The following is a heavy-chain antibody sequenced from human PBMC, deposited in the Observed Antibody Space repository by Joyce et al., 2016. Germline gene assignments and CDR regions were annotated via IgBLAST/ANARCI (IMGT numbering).Heavy chain of an antibody. Sequence: QVQLVQSGAEVKKPGASVKVSCKAFGYTFTSYDINWVRQATGKGLEWMGWMNPNSGNTGYAQKFQGRVTMTRNTSISTAYMEVSSLRSEDTAVYYCARERNFGDLSFDPWGQGTLVTVSS. J-gene: IGHJ5*02. V-gene: IGHV1-8*01. CDR3: ARERNFGDLSFDP. CDR2: MNPNSGNT. CDR1: GYTFTSYD. D-gene: IGHD4-17*01.